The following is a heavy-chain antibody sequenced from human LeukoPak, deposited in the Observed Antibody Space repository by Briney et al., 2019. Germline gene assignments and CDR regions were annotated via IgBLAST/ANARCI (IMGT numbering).Heavy chain of an antibody. Sequence: GESLKISCQGSGYIFTNYWIAWVRQAPGKGLEWMGIISPHDSDIKYSPSFRGQVTISADRSTTTAYLRWTSLRASDTAIYFCARHIRKNVFSYGYPQRSLSTPEAFDVWGQGTMVSV. V-gene: IGHV5-51*01. CDR3: ARHIRKNVFSYGYPQRSLSTPEAFDV. CDR2: ISPHDSDI. CDR1: GYIFTNYW. J-gene: IGHJ3*01. D-gene: IGHD5-18*01.